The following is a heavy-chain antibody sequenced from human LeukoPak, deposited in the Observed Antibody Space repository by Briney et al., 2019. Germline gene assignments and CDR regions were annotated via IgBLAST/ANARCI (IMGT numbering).Heavy chain of an antibody. CDR2: ISFDGSNK. V-gene: IGHV3-30-3*01. CDR3: ARECYGYYGVDY. J-gene: IGHJ4*02. D-gene: IGHD4-17*01. Sequence: GGSLRLSCAASGFTFSSYTIHWVRQPPGKGLEWVAVISFDGSNKYYADSVKGRFTISRDNAKNSLYLQMNSLRAEDTALYYCARECYGYYGVDYWGQGTLVTVSS. CDR1: GFTFSSYT.